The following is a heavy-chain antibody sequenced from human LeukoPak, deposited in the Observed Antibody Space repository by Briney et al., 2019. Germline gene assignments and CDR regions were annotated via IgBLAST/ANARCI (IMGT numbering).Heavy chain of an antibody. J-gene: IGHJ4*02. CDR1: GFTFSSYS. CDR2: ISSSSSYI. Sequence: GGSLRLSCAASGFTFSSYSMNWVRQAPGKGLEWVSSISSSSSYIYYADSVKGRFTISRDNAKNSLYLQMNSLRAEDTAVYYCASDGVDYDILTSGLVYWGQGTLVTVSS. CDR3: ASDGVDYDILTSGLVY. V-gene: IGHV3-21*01. D-gene: IGHD3-9*01.